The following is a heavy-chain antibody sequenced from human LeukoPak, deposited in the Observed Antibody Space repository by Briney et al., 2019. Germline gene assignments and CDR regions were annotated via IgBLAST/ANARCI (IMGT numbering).Heavy chain of an antibody. V-gene: IGHV4-30-4*01. D-gene: IGHD3-22*01. CDR2: IYSTGST. CDR3: ARDYASAYYYDSTSYPYGMDV. Sequence: SETLSLTCTVSGGSVSSRDFYWRWIRQPPGKGLEWIGYIYSTGSTYYNPSLKSRVAISIDTSNNQFSVKLSSVTAADTAVYFCARDYASAYYYDSTSYPYGMDVWGQGTTVTVSS. CDR1: GGSVSSRDFY. J-gene: IGHJ6*02.